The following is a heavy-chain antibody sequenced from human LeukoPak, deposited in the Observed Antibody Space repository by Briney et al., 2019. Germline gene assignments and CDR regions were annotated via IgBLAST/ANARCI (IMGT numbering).Heavy chain of an antibody. J-gene: IGHJ4*02. D-gene: IGHD5-24*01. CDR1: GGSFSGYY. Sequence: ASETLSLTCAVYGGSFSGYYWSWIRQPPGKGLEWIGEINHSGSTNYNPSLKSRVTISVDTSKNQFSLKLSSVTAADTAVYYCVGAHRDGYNWDYWGQGALVTVSS. CDR2: INHSGST. V-gene: IGHV4-34*01. CDR3: VGAHRDGYNWDY.